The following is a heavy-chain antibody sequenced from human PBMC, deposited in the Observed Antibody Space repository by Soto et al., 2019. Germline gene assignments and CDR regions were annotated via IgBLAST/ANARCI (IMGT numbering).Heavy chain of an antibody. CDR2: IIPILGIA. J-gene: IGHJ6*02. CDR3: ARGDPRGLDGMDV. D-gene: IGHD3-10*01. V-gene: IGHV1-69*02. Sequence: QVQLVQSGAEVKKPGSSVKVSCKASGGTFSSYTISWVRQAPGQGLEWMGRIIPILGIANYAQKFQGRVTITAYQSTSTAYMELSSLRSEDTAVYYCARGDPRGLDGMDVWGQGTTVTVSS. CDR1: GGTFSSYT.